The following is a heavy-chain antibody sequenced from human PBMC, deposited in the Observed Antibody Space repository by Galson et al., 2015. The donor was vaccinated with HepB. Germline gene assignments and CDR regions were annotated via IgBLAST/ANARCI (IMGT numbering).Heavy chain of an antibody. J-gene: IGHJ2*01. Sequence: SVKVSCKASGGTFSNNVISWVRQAPGQGLEWMGGLIPIFATTTYAQKFQGRVTITADKSTGTVNMELSSLRSEDTAVYYCARRYPYSSNWDYRFFDLWGRGTLVTVSS. CDR1: GGTFSNNV. CDR2: LIPIFATT. CDR3: ARRYPYSSNWDYRFFDL. D-gene: IGHD6-13*01. V-gene: IGHV1-69*06.